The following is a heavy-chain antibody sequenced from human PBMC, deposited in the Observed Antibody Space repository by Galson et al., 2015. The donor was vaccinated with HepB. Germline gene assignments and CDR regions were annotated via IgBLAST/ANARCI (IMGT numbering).Heavy chain of an antibody. D-gene: IGHD1-26*01. CDR2: ISSSGSSI. CDR3: ARWVDIVGATKYYFDY. Sequence: SLRLSCAASGFKFNNYDMNWVRQAPGKGLEWVSSISSSGSSIFYADSVKGRFTISRDNANNSLYLQTSSLRAEDTAVYYCARWVDIVGATKYYFDYWGQGSLVTVSS. V-gene: IGHV3-21*01. CDR1: GFKFNNYD. J-gene: IGHJ4*02.